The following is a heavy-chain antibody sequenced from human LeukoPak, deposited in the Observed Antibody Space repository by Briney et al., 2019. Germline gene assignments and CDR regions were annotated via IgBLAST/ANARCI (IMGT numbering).Heavy chain of an antibody. CDR3: ARHLIVVVPAAMNWFDP. J-gene: IGHJ5*02. CDR1: GFTFSSYA. Sequence: GGSLRLSCAASGFTFSSYAMHWVRQAPGKGLEWVAVISYDGSNKYYTDSVKGRFTISRDNSKNTLYLQMNSLRAEDTAVYYCARHLIVVVPAAMNWFDPWGQGTLVTVSS. CDR2: ISYDGSNK. D-gene: IGHD2-2*01. V-gene: IGHV3-30-3*01.